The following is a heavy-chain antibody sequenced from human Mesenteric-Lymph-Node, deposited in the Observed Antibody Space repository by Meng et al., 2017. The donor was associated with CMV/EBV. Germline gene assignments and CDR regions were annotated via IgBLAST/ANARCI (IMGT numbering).Heavy chain of an antibody. V-gene: IGHV1-69*05. CDR2: IIPIFGTA. D-gene: IGHD1-7*01. CDR1: GYTFSSYA. J-gene: IGHJ6*02. CDR3: ARGTGTTFYYYYYGMDV. Sequence: SVKVSCKTSGYTFSSYAISWVRQAPGQGLEWMGGIIPIFGTANYAQKFQGRVTITTDESTSTAYMELSSLRSEDTAVYYCARGTGTTFYYYYYGMDVWGQGTTVTVSS.